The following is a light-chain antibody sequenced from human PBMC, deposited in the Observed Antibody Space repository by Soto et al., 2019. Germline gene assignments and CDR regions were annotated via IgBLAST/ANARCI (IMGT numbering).Light chain of an antibody. J-gene: IGLJ2*01. V-gene: IGLV1-40*01. CDR3: LLYYGGIRV. CDR1: SSNIGAGYA. CDR2: DNS. Sequence: QSVLTQPPSVSGAPGQRVTISCTGGSSNIGAGYAVQWYRQFPGTAPKLLIFDNSDRPSGVSDRFSGSRSGTSASLAITGLQAEDEADYYCLLYYGGIRVFGGGTKLTVL.